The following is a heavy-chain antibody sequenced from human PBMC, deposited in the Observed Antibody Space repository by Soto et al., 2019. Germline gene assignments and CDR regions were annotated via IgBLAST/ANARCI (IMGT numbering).Heavy chain of an antibody. CDR2: SIPFFGTA. J-gene: IGHJ6*02. D-gene: IGHD3-3*01. CDR1: GGTFSNYA. CDR3: AKERGYGGPYFYYAITV. Sequence: QVQLVQSGTEVKRPGSSVRISCTTSGGTFSNYAFNWVRQAPGQGLECLGGSIPFFGTANYTPKFQGRVTITADESTARVYRDLSTLTSEDTAIYYCAKERGYGGPYFYYAITVWGQGTTVIVSS. V-gene: IGHV1-69*12.